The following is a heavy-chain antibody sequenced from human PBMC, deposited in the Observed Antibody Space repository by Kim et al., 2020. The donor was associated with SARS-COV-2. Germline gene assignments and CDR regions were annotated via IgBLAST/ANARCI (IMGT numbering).Heavy chain of an antibody. Sequence: SSSYLYYADSVKGRFTISRDNAKNSLYLQMNSLRAEDTAVYYCARENFDYWGQGTLVTVSS. CDR3: ARENFDY. J-gene: IGHJ4*02. CDR2: SSSYL. V-gene: IGHV3-21*01.